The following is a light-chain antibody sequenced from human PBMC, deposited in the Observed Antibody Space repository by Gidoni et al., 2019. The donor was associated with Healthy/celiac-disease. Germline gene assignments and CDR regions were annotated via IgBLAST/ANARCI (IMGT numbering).Light chain of an antibody. J-gene: IGKJ4*02. CDR1: QSVSSY. V-gene: IGKV3-11*01. CDR3: LPRSNGPWDT. CDR2: DSS. Sequence: IVFTQSPATLSLSPGERGNLPCRASQSVSSYLAWYQQTPGQAPRLLLYDSSNRATGIPTRCSGSGSGTDFTLTISSLAPEDLAAYYCLPRSNGPWDTFGGGTKVEIK.